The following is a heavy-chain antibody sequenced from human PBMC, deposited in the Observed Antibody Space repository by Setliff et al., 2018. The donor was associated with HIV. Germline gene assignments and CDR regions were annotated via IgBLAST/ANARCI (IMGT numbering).Heavy chain of an antibody. CDR2: IKHDGSEK. V-gene: IGHV3-7*01. CDR1: GFDISSFW. CDR3: ARGGDYFDY. Sequence: GGSLRLSCEASGFDISSFWMSWVRQAAGKGLEWVANIKHDGSEKYYVDSVLGRFTVSRDNPKNLLYLQMNSLRAEDTAVYYCARGGDYFDYWGQGTLVTVSS. J-gene: IGHJ4*02.